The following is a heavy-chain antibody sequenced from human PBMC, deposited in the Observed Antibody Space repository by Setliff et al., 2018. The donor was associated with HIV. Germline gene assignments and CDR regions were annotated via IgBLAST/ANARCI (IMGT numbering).Heavy chain of an antibody. V-gene: IGHV4-59*11. CDR1: GGSISSHF. J-gene: IGHJ3*01. CDR2: VSYSGST. CDR3: ARAPPGIQNDAFDV. Sequence: SETLSLTCTVSGGSISSHFWSWIRQPPGKGLEWIGTVSYSGSTNYNPSLKSRVTISVDTSNNRFSLKLSSVTALDTAVYYCARAPPGIQNDAFDVWGQGTMVTVSS.